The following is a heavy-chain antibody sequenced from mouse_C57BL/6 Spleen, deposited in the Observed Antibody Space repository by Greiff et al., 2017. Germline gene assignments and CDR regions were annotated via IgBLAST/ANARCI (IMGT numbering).Heavy chain of an antibody. CDR2: IDPSDSYT. V-gene: IGHV1-69*01. Sequence: QVQLQQPGAELVMPGASVKLSCKASGYTFTSYWMHWVKQRPGQGLEWIGEIDPSDSYTNYNQKFKGKSTLTVDTSSSTAYMQLSSLTSDDSAVYYCARPYSNHYYAMDYWGQGTSVTVSS. CDR1: GYTFTSYW. CDR3: ARPYSNHYYAMDY. J-gene: IGHJ4*01. D-gene: IGHD2-5*01.